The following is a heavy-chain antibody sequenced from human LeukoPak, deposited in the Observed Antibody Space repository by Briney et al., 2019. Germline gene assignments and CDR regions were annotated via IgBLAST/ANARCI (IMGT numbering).Heavy chain of an antibody. CDR1: GYTLSGLS. CDR3: ATDGSGRYSVDC. V-gene: IGHV1-24*01. J-gene: IGHJ4*02. D-gene: IGHD3-10*01. CDR2: LDHENDET. Sequence: ASVKVSCKVSGYTLSGLSMYGVRQGPGKGLEWMGSLDHENDETTYAQKFQGRMIMTEDGTTQTAYMELRNLRSEDTAVYYCATDGSGRYSVDCWGQGTLVSVSS.